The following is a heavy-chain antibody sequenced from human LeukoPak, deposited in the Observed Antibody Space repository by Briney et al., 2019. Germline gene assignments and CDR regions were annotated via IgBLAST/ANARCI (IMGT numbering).Heavy chain of an antibody. CDR1: GGSISSSSYY. CDR2: IYYSGST. CDR3: ARLLRGNSGGKY. D-gene: IGHD2-15*01. J-gene: IGHJ4*02. Sequence: SETLSLTCTVSGGSISSSSYYWGWIRQPPGKGLEWIGSIYYSGSTYYNPSLKSRVTISVDTSKNQFSLKLSSVTAADTAVYYCARLLRGNSGGKYWGQGTLVTVSS. V-gene: IGHV4-39*01.